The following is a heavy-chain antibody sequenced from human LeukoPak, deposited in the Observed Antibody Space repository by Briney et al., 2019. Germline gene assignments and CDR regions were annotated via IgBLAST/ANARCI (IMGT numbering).Heavy chain of an antibody. CDR1: GGTFSSYA. Sequence: AASVKVSCKTSGGTFSSYAISWVRQAPGQGLEWMGGIIPIFGTANYAQKFQGRVTITADESTSTVYTELSSLRSEDTAVYYCARNRRVVRGVIIVENYYYYMDVWGKGTTVTISS. CDR3: ARNRRVVRGVIIVENYYYYMDV. V-gene: IGHV1-69*13. CDR2: IIPIFGTA. J-gene: IGHJ6*03. D-gene: IGHD3-10*01.